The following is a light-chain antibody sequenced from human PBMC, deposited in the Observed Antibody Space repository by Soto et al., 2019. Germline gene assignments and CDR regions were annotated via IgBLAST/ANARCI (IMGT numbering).Light chain of an antibody. Sequence: EIVLTQSPGTLSLSPGERATLSCRASQSVSSSYLAWYQQKPGQAPRLLIYGASSRATGIPDRFSGSGSGTDFTLTISRLEPEDFATYICQQCNNSPWTFGQGTNLEVK. J-gene: IGKJ1*01. CDR3: QQCNNSPWT. CDR1: QSVSSSY. CDR2: GAS. V-gene: IGKV3-20*01.